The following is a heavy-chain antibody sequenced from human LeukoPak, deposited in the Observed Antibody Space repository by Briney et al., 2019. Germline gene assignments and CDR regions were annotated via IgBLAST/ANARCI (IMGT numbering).Heavy chain of an antibody. CDR1: GFTFSNAW. CDR2: IKSKTDGGTT. CDR3: TTAFPKLLWFGEYLDY. V-gene: IGHV3-15*01. J-gene: IGHJ4*02. D-gene: IGHD3-10*01. Sequence: GGSLRLSCAASGFTFSNAWMSWVCQAPGKGLEWVGRIKSKTDGGTTDYAAPVKGRFTISRDDSKNTLYLQMNSLKTEDTAVYYWTTAFPKLLWFGEYLDYWGQGTLVTVSS.